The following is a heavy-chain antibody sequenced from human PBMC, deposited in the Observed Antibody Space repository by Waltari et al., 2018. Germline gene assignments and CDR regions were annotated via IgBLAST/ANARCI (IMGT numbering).Heavy chain of an antibody. CDR3: ARTYNWNYTMGGAFDI. D-gene: IGHD1-7*01. Sequence: QVQLVQSGAEVKKPGASVKVSCKASGYTFTGYYMHWVRQAPGQGLEWMGRINPNRGGTNYAQKFQGRVTMTRDTCISTADMELRRLRSDDTAVYYCARTYNWNYTMGGAFDIWGQGTMVTVSS. V-gene: IGHV1-2*06. CDR1: GYTFTGYY. J-gene: IGHJ3*02. CDR2: INPNRGGT.